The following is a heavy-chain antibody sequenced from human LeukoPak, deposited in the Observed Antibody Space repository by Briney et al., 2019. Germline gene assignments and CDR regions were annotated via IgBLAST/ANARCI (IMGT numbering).Heavy chain of an antibody. CDR1: GVSISIYY. J-gene: IGHJ4*02. D-gene: IGHD1-7*01. Sequence: SETLSLTCTVSGVSISIYYWSWIRQPPGKGLEWIGYIYNSGSTSYNPSLKSRATISADTSKNQFSLKLSSVTVADTAVYYCVRDRELNYWGQGTLVTVSS. CDR3: VRDRELNY. CDR2: IYNSGST. V-gene: IGHV4-59*01.